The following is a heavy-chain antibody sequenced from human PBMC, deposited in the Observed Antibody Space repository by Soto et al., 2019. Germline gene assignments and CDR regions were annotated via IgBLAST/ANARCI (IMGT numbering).Heavy chain of an antibody. CDR3: AKMEGMDPWAYSFDY. D-gene: IGHD2-2*03. CDR2: IYGGGNGP. J-gene: IGHJ4*02. V-gene: IGHV3-23*04. CDR1: GFTFSGYW. Sequence: EVQLVESGGGLVQPGGSLRLSCAASGFTFSGYWMTWARQAPGKGLEWVSRIYGGGNGPHYADSVKGRVTISRDNSKNTLYLQMNSLRAEDTAVYYCAKMEGMDPWAYSFDYWGQGTLVTVSS.